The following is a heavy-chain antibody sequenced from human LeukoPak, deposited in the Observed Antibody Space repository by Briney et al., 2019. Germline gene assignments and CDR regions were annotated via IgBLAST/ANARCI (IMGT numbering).Heavy chain of an antibody. CDR1: GFTFSSYE. D-gene: IGHD3-22*01. V-gene: IGHV3-21*01. Sequence: GGSLRLSCAASGFTFSSYEMNWVRQAPGKGLEWVSSISSSSSNIYYADSVKGRFTISRDNAKNSLYLQMNSLRAEDTAVYYCARGPTMKMDVWGKGTTVTVSS. CDR3: ARGPTMKMDV. J-gene: IGHJ6*04. CDR2: ISSSSSNI.